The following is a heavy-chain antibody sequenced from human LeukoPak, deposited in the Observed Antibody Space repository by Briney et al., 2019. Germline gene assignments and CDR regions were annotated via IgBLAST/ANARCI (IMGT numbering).Heavy chain of an antibody. J-gene: IGHJ4*02. V-gene: IGHV3-48*03. D-gene: IGHD4-23*01. Sequence: PGGSLRLSCAASGFTFSSYEMNWVRQAPGKGLEWVSYISSSGSTIYYADSVKGRFTISRDNAKNSLYLQMNSLRAEDTAVYYCARNAGKRRGFEEYWGQGTLVTVSS. CDR1: GFTFSSYE. CDR3: ARNAGKRRGFEEY. CDR2: ISSSGSTI.